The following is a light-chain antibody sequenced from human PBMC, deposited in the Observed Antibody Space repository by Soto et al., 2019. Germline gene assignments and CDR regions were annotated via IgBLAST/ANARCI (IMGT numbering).Light chain of an antibody. CDR3: QQRSDWVT. CDR2: DAS. V-gene: IGKV3-11*01. J-gene: IGKJ4*01. CDR1: RSVSSS. Sequence: EIVLTQSPATLSLSPGEGATLSCRAGRSVSSSVAWYQQKPGQAPRLLIYDASNRATGIPVRFSGSGSGTDFTLNISSLEPEDFAVYYCQQRSDWVTFGGGTKVEL.